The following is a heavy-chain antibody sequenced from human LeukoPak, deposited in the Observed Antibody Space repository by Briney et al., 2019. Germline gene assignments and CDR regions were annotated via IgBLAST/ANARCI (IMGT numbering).Heavy chain of an antibody. CDR1: GFTFSSDC. CDR2: ISDDGSIT. V-gene: IGHV3-74*03. D-gene: IGHD3-16*01. J-gene: IGHJ4*02. CDR3: VRRYYEYNVYVRQFDF. Sequence: GGSLRLSCTASGFTFSSDCMHWVRQAPGKGLVWVSRISDDGSITTYADSVQGRFTISRDNAKSTVFLQMNSLRVEETAVYFCVRRYYEYNVYVRQFDFWGQGILVTVSS.